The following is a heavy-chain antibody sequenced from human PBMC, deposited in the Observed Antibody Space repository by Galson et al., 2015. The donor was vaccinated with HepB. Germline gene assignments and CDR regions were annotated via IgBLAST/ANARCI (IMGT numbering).Heavy chain of an antibody. J-gene: IGHJ6*02. CDR3: ARDYGDGNYYYYGMDV. V-gene: IGHV3-30*04. CDR1: GFTFSSYA. Sequence: SLRLSCAASGFTFSSYAMHWVRQAPGKGLEWVAVISYDGSNKYYADSVKGRFTISRDNSKNTLYLQMNSLRAEDTAVYYCARDYGDGNYYYYGMDVWGQGTTVTVSS. CDR2: ISYDGSNK. D-gene: IGHD4-17*01.